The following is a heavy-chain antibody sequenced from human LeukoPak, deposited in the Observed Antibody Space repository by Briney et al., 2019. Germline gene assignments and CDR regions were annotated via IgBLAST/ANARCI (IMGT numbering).Heavy chain of an antibody. D-gene: IGHD2-15*01. CDR1: GFTFSNYG. Sequence: GGSLRLSCAASGFTFSNYGMHWVRQAPGKGLEWVAFIRYDGSNKYYADSVKGRFTISRDNSKKTLYLQMNSLRAEDPAVYYCASGGSYLPNFDYWGQGTLVTVSS. CDR3: ASGGSYLPNFDY. CDR2: IRYDGSNK. V-gene: IGHV3-30*02. J-gene: IGHJ4*02.